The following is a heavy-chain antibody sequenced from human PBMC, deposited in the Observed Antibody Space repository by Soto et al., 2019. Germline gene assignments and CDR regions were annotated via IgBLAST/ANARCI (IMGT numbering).Heavy chain of an antibody. V-gene: IGHV1-69*05. CDR2: IIPIFGTA. J-gene: IGHJ5*02. Sequence: SVKVSCKASGGTFSSYAISWVRQAPVQGLEWMGGIIPIFGTANYAQKFQGRVTMTTDESTSTAYMELSSLRSDDTAVYYCARDDGYNYFDHWGQGTLVTVSS. CDR3: ARDDGYNYFDH. D-gene: IGHD5-12*01. CDR1: GGTFSSYA.